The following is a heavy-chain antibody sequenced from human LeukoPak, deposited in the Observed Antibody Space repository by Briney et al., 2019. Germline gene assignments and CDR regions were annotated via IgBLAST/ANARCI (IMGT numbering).Heavy chain of an antibody. CDR2: IYYSGST. D-gene: IGHD2-15*01. J-gene: IGHJ3*02. Sequence: PSETLSLTCTVSGGSISSSSYYWGWIRQPPGKGLEWIGSIYYSGSTYYNPSLKSRVTISVDTSKNQFSLKLSSVTAADTAVYYCARLYLYCSGGSCYPLDAFDIWGQGTMVTVSS. CDR1: GGSISSSSYY. V-gene: IGHV4-39*01. CDR3: ARLYLYCSGGSCYPLDAFDI.